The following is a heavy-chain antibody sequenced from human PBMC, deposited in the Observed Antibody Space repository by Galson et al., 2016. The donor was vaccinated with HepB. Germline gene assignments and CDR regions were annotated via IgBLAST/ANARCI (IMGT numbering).Heavy chain of an antibody. J-gene: IGHJ5*01. V-gene: IGHV3-23*01. CDR2: ISGGGTNT. D-gene: IGHD3-22*01. Sequence: SLRLSCAGSGFTFSTYALSWVRQAPEKGLEWVASISGGGTNTYYANSVRGRFTISRDNSKKTLYLRTNSLRAEDTALYYCAMYYDSSGYYYEFDSWGQGTLVTVSS. CDR1: GFTFSTYA. CDR3: AMYYDSSGYYYEFDS.